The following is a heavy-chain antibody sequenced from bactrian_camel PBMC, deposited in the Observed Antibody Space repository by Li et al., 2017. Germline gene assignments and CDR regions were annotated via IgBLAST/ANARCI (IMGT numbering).Heavy chain of an antibody. CDR3: VADSWRCEWFDDYKN. J-gene: IGHJ4*01. Sequence: HVQLVESGGGSVQAGGSLRLSCVVSGIIFYDYCLGWVRQAPGQEREGVAGIASDGSTIYADTVKGRFTISKDSDKNTLYLQMDSLKPEDTSVYYCVADSWRCEWFDDYKNWGQGTQVTVS. V-gene: IGHV3S53*01. D-gene: IGHD2*01. CDR1: GIIFYDYC. CDR2: IASDGST.